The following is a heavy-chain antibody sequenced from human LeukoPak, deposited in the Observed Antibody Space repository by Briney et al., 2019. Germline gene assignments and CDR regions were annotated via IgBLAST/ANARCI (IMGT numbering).Heavy chain of an antibody. CDR1: GFTFSSYA. D-gene: IGHD3-16*01. CDR2: ISGGGGGT. Sequence: PGGSLRLSCAASGFTFSSYAMSWVRQAPGKGLEWVSVISGGGGGTYYADSVKGRSTISRDNSKNTLYLQMNSLRAEDTAVYYCAKAGPRKDYEVDYWGQGTLVTVSS. J-gene: IGHJ4*02. V-gene: IGHV3-23*01. CDR3: AKAGPRKDYEVDY.